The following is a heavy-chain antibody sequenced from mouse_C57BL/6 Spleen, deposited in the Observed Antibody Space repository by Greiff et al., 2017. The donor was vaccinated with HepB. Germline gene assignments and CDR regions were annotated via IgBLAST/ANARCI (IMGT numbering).Heavy chain of an antibody. V-gene: IGHV1-78*01. J-gene: IGHJ1*03. CDR1: GYTFTDHT. CDR2: IYPRDGST. Sequence: QVQLQQSDAELVKPGASVKISCKVSGYTFTDHTIHWMKQRPEQGLEWIGYIYPRDGSTKYNEKFKGKATLTADKSSSTAYMQLNSLTSEDSAVYFCARILYYYGSSPYFDVWGTGTTVTVSS. CDR3: ARILYYYGSSPYFDV. D-gene: IGHD1-1*01.